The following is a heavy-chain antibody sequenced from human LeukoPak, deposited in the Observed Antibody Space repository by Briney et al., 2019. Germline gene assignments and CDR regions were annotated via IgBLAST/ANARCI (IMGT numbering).Heavy chain of an antibody. Sequence: PGGSLRLSCAASAFTFSSYAMSWVRQAPGKGLEWVSSISGSGGSTYYADSVKGRFTISRDNSRNTLYLQMNSLRAEDTAVYYCARESEMGITMVRASYYMDVWGKGTTVTVSS. CDR1: AFTFSSYA. V-gene: IGHV3-23*01. CDR2: ISGSGGST. CDR3: ARESEMGITMVRASYYMDV. D-gene: IGHD3-10*01. J-gene: IGHJ6*03.